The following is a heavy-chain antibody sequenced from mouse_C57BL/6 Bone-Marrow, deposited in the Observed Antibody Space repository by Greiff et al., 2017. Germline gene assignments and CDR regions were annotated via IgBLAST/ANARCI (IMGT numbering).Heavy chain of an antibody. V-gene: IGHV1-64*01. Sequence: QVQLQQSGAELVKPGASVKLSCKASGYTFTSYWMHWVKPRPGQGLEWIGMIHPNSGSTNYNEKFKSKATLTVDKSSSTAYMQLSSLTSADAAVYYCARWTLYYYGSSWYFDVWGTGTTVTVSS. D-gene: IGHD1-1*01. CDR3: ARWTLYYYGSSWYFDV. J-gene: IGHJ1*03. CDR2: IHPNSGST. CDR1: GYTFTSYW.